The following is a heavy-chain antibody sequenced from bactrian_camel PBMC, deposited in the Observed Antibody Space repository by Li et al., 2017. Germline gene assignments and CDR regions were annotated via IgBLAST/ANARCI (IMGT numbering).Heavy chain of an antibody. CDR1: GNPADTYS. D-gene: IGHD2*01. J-gene: IGHJ4*01. CDR3: AAYSHKWCYAKSGVVGGPRAHNV. CDR2: VYGDVGARP. Sequence: VQLVESGGGSVHSGGSLTLSCVGSGNPADTYSMAWFRGEHREAVAGVYGDVGARPVYAASVQGRFTISQDNAKNTVYLQMNSLKPEDTAMYYCAAYSHKWCYAKSGVVGGPRAHNVWGQGTQVTVS. V-gene: IGHV3S6*01.